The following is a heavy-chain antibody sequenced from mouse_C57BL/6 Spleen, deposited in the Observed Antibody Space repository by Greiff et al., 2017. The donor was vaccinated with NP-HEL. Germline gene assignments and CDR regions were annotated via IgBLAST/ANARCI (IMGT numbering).Heavy chain of an antibody. D-gene: IGHD1-1*01. V-gene: IGHV8-12*01. CDR2: IYWDDAK. CDR3: AQVSYGSTPFDV. CDR1: GFSLSTSGMG. Sequence: QVTLKVSGPGILQSSQTLSLSCSFSGFSLSTSGMGVSWLRPPSGKGLEWLAHIYWDDAKRYNPSLKSRLTISKDTSRNQVFLKITIVYTADTATYYAAQVSYGSTPFDVGGTGTTVTVSS. J-gene: IGHJ1*03.